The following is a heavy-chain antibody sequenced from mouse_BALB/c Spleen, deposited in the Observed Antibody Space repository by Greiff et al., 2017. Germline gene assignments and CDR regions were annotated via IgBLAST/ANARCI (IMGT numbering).Heavy chain of an antibody. J-gene: IGHJ2*01. D-gene: IGHD1-1*01. V-gene: IGHV1-5*01. CDR1: GYSFTSYW. CDR3: TRDYGSIPFDY. CDR2: IYPGNSDT. Sequence: EVQLQESGTVLARPGASVKMSCKASGYSFTSYWMHWVKQRPGQGLEWIGAIYPGNSDTSYNQKFKGKAKLTAVTSASTAYMELSSLTNEDSAVYYCTRDYGSIPFDYWGQGTTLTVSS.